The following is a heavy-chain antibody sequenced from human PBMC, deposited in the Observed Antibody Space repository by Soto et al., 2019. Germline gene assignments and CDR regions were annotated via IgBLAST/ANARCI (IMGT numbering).Heavy chain of an antibody. D-gene: IGHD4-4*01. J-gene: IGHJ4*02. CDR2: ISGRNGNT. CDR1: GYTFTTYG. Sequence: QVQLVQSGAELKKPGPSLTVSCKASGYTFTTYGTSWVRQAPGQGLEWMGWISGRNGNTNYAVKFRVRVTITADTATSIAYMEVRSVGHAHWALYCCARDEKDYSTSTNCPHFDSGGQGTVVPVPP. V-gene: IGHV1-18*01. CDR3: ARDEKDYSTSTNCPHFDS.